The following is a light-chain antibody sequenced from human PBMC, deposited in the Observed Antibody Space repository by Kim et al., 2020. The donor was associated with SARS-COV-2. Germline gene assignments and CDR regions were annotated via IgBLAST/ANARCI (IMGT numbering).Light chain of an antibody. CDR3: QSCDSSRGGYV. V-gene: IGLV1-40*01. CDR2: NNS. J-gene: IGLJ1*01. Sequence: QRDHSSCTGGSYNGGAGYDVNWYQQLPGTAPEIVIYNNSNRPSGVTDRFSGSRSGTSASVAITGLQAEDEADYYCQSCDSSRGGYVFGAGTKITVL. CDR1: SYNGGAGYD.